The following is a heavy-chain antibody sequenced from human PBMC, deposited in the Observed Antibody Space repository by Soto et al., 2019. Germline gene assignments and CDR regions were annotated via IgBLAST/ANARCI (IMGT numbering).Heavy chain of an antibody. Sequence: SETLSLACAVSGGSISSGGYSWSWIRQPPGKGLEWIGYIYHSGSTYYNPSLKSRVTISVDRSKNQFSLKLSSVTAADTAVYYCASFGAAAGTHYWGQGTLVTVSS. D-gene: IGHD6-13*01. CDR1: GGSISSGGYS. J-gene: IGHJ4*02. CDR3: ASFGAAAGTHY. V-gene: IGHV4-30-2*01. CDR2: IYHSGST.